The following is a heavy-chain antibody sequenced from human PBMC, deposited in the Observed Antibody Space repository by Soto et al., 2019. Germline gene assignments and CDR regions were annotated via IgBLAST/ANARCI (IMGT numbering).Heavy chain of an antibody. D-gene: IGHD6-19*01. Sequence: QVQLQQWGAGLLKPSETLSLTCAVYGGSFSGYYWSWIRQPPGKGLEWIGEINHSGSTNYNPSLKSRVTISVDTSKNQFSLKLSSVTAADTAVYYCASSAVAGRSDYLGQGTLVTFSS. CDR3: ASSAVAGRSDY. CDR2: INHSGST. V-gene: IGHV4-34*01. J-gene: IGHJ4*02. CDR1: GGSFSGYY.